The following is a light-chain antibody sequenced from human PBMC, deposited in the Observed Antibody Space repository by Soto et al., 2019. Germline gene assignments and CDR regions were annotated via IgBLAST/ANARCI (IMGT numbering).Light chain of an antibody. Sequence: EIVMTQSPATLSVSPGERATLSCRASQSVSSDLAWYHQKPGQAPRLLIYGASTRATGIPARFSGSGSGTECMLTTNSLQSEDFAVYYCQQYNNWPRTFGKGTKVDIK. CDR1: QSVSSD. CDR2: GAS. V-gene: IGKV3-15*01. J-gene: IGKJ1*01. CDR3: QQYNNWPRT.